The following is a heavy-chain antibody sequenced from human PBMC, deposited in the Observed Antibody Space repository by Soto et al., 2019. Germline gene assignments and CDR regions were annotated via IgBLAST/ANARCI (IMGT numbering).Heavy chain of an antibody. CDR2: IYYSGST. Sequence: SETLSLTCTVSGGSISSGDYYWSWIRQPPGKGLEWIGYIYYSGSTYYNPSLKSRVTISVDTSKNQFSLKLSSVTAADTAVYYCASEIAARPDAFDTWGQGTMVTVSS. J-gene: IGHJ3*02. CDR1: GGSISSGDYY. V-gene: IGHV4-30-4*01. D-gene: IGHD6-6*01. CDR3: ASEIAARPDAFDT.